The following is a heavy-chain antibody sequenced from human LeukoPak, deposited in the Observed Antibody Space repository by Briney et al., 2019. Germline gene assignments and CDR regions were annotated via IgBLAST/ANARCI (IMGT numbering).Heavy chain of an antibody. Sequence: SETLSLTCTVSGGSISSSSYYWGWIRQPPGKGLEWIGSIYYSGSTYYNPSLKSRVTISVDTSKIQISLKLNSVTAADTAVYYCARGLPSPYYDSSGYYFPARNAFDIWGQGTMVTVSS. J-gene: IGHJ3*02. V-gene: IGHV4-39*07. CDR1: GGSISSSSYY. D-gene: IGHD3-22*01. CDR3: ARGLPSPYYDSSGYYFPARNAFDI. CDR2: IYYSGST.